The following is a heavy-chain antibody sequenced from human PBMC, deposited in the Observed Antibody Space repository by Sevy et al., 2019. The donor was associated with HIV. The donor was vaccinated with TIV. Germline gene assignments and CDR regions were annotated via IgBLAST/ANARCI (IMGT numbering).Heavy chain of an antibody. D-gene: IGHD3-3*01. Sequence: GGSLRLSCAASGFTLSSYGMHWVRQAPGKGLEWVAVIRYDGSNKYYADSVKGRFTISRDNSKNTLYLQMNSLRAEDMAVYYCARARLGITISAEWGGGMDVWGQGTTVTVSS. CDR3: ARARLGITISAEWGGGMDV. V-gene: IGHV3-33*01. CDR2: IRYDGSNK. J-gene: IGHJ6*02. CDR1: GFTLSSYG.